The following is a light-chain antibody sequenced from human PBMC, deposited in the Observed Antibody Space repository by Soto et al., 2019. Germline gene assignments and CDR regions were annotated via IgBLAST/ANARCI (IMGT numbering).Light chain of an antibody. CDR1: SSNIGAGYD. CDR2: GNN. CDR3: QSYDSRLSGFVV. Sequence: QSLLTQPPSVSGAPGQRVTISCTGSSSNIGAGYDVHWYQQLPGTAPKLLIFGNNNRPSGVPDRFSGSKSGTSASLAITGLQAEDEADYYCQSYDSRLSGFVVFGGGTKLTVL. J-gene: IGLJ2*01. V-gene: IGLV1-40*01.